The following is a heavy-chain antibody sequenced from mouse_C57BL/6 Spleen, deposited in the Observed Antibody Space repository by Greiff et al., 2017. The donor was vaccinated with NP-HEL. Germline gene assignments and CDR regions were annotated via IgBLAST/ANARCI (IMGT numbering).Heavy chain of an antibody. V-gene: IGHV10-1*01. CDR1: GFSFNTYA. Sequence: DVKLVESGGGLVQPKGSLKLSCAASGFSFNTYAMNWVRQAPGKGLEWVARIRSKSNNYATYYADSVKDRFTISRDDSESMLYLQMNNLKTEDTAMYYCVRHRDTKGYFDVWGTGTTVTVSS. CDR3: VRHRDTKGYFDV. CDR2: IRSKSNNYAT. D-gene: IGHD3-3*01. J-gene: IGHJ1*03.